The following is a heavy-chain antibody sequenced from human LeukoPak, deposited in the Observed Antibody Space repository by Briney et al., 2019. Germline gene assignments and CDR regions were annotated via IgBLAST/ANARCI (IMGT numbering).Heavy chain of an antibody. CDR1: GYTFTAYG. J-gene: IGHJ4*02. Sequence: ASVKVSCEASGYTFTAYGISWVRQAPGQGLEWMGWISVYNGNTNYTPKLQGRVTMTTDTSTSTAYMELRSLRSDDTAVYYCARDRLTYYSGSGSDFWGQGTLVTVSS. CDR2: ISVYNGNT. CDR3: ARDRLTYYSGSGSDF. V-gene: IGHV1-18*01. D-gene: IGHD3-10*01.